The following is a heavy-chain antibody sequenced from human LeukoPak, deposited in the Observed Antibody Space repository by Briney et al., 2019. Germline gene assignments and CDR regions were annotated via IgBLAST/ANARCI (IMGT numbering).Heavy chain of an antibody. V-gene: IGHV1-58*01. D-gene: IGHD2/OR15-2a*01. CDR2: IVVGSGNT. CDR1: GFTFTSSA. J-gene: IGHJ3*02. Sequence: ASVKVSCKASGFTFTSSAVQWVRQARGQRLEWIGWIVVGSGNTNYAQKFQERVTITRDMSTSTAYMELGSLRSGDTAVYYCAADLSDDAFDIWGQGTMVTVSS. CDR3: AADLSDDAFDI.